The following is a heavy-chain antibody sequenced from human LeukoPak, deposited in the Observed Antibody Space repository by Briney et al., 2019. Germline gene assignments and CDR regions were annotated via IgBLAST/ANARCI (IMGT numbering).Heavy chain of an antibody. D-gene: IGHD1-26*01. CDR2: IWYDGGDK. J-gene: IGHJ4*02. CDR3: VRDLGNSGGHYVGREMDY. Sequence: GGSLRLSCAASGFTFSTYGMHWVRQAPGTGLEWVAVIWYDGGDKYYADSVKGRFTISRDNSKNTLYLQMNSLRAEDTAVYYCVRDLGNSGGHYVGREMDYWGQGTLVTVSS. V-gene: IGHV3-33*01. CDR1: GFTFSTYG.